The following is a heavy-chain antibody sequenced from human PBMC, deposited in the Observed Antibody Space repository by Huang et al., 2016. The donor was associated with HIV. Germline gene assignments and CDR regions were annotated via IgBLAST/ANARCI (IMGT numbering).Heavy chain of an antibody. CDR1: GSFIGNYY. D-gene: IGHD2-21*01. V-gene: IGHV4-59*12. CDR2: VHYTGTR. CDR3: TRDPWGGYARWYFDH. Sequence: QMHLQESGPRLVKPSETLSLTCTISGSFIGNYYWTWIRQAPGKELEYVACVHYTGTRLYNPSLRGRLSISLDTSKNQFSLRLTSVTAADTAVYCTRDPWGGYARWYFDHWGRGTLVTVSS. J-gene: IGHJ2*01.